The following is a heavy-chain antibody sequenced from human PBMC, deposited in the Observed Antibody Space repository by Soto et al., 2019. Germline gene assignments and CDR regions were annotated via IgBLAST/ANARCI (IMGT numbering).Heavy chain of an antibody. J-gene: IGHJ6*02. CDR3: AREVVPDAVERGYDYYGMDV. CDR1: GGTFSSYA. V-gene: IGHV1-69*13. CDR2: IIPIFGTA. Sequence: GASVKVSCKASGGTFSSYAISWVRQAPGQGLEWMGGIIPIFGTANYAQKFQGRVTITADESTSTAYMELSSLRSEDTAVYYCAREVVPDAVERGYDYYGMDVWGQGTTVTVSS. D-gene: IGHD2-2*01.